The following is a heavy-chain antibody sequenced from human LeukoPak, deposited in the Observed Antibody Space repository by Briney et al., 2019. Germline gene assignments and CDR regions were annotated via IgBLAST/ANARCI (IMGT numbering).Heavy chain of an antibody. V-gene: IGHV4-59*01. J-gene: IGHJ3*02. D-gene: IGHD3-22*01. CDR2: IYYSGST. CDR1: GGSISSYY. CDR3: ARDNTGRRRSYYDSSGSPSYAFDI. Sequence: SETLSLTCTVSGGSISSYYWSWIRQPPGKGLEWIGYIYYSGSTNYNPSLKSRVTISVDTSKNQFSLKLSSVTAADTAVYYCARDNTGRRRSYYDSSGSPSYAFDIWGQGTMVTVSS.